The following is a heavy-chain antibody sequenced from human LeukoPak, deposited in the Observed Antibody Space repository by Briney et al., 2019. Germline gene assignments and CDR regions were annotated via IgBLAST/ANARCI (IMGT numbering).Heavy chain of an antibody. CDR2: ISSSSRYI. V-gene: IGHV3-21*01. CDR1: GFTFSIFS. CDR3: ARDSIPYGWEAYWFDP. J-gene: IGHJ5*02. Sequence: GGSLRLSCAASGFTFSIFSMNWVRRAPGKGPEWVSSISSSSRYIYYADSVKGRFTISRDNAKNSLYLQMNSLRAEDTAVYYCARDSIPYGWEAYWFDPWGQGTLVTVSS. D-gene: IGHD3-10*01.